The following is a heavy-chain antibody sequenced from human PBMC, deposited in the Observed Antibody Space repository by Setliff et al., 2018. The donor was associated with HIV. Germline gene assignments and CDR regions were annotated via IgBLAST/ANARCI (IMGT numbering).Heavy chain of an antibody. V-gene: IGHV4-59*11. CDR1: GGSISNQY. J-gene: IGHJ4*02. CDR3: ARLRVSSSSQTFDH. Sequence: SSETLSLTCTVSGGSISNQYWSWIRQPQGKGLERIGYIYYSGTAHYNPSLKSRVAMSVDTSKNQFSLDLTSVTPADTAVYYCARLRVSSSSQTFDHWGQGILVTVSS. CDR2: IYYSGTA. D-gene: IGHD6-6*01.